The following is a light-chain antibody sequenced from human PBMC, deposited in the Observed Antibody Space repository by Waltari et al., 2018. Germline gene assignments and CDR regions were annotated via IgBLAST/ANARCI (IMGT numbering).Light chain of an antibody. J-gene: IGLJ3*02. Sequence: QTVVTQEPSLSVSPGVTVTLTGAFSSDSLSTTSYATWYQQTPGQAPRTLVYKANARSSGVPDRFSGSILGNTAALTITGAQADDESDYYYALYMGSGIWVFGGGTRLTVL. CDR1: SDSLSTTSY. CDR2: KAN. CDR3: ALYMGSGIWV. V-gene: IGLV8-61*01.